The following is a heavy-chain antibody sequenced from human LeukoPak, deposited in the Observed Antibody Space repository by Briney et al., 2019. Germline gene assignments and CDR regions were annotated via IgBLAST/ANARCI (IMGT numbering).Heavy chain of an antibody. J-gene: IGHJ4*02. V-gene: IGHV4-59*08. CDR2: IYYSGST. D-gene: IGHD6-13*01. CDR3: AGHIAAAGPFDY. CDR1: GGSISSYY. Sequence: SETLSLTCTVSGGSISSYYWSWIRQPPGKGLERIGYIYYSGSTNYNPSLKSRVTISVDTSKNQFSLKLSSVTAADTAVYYCAGHIAAAGPFDYWGQGTLVTVSS.